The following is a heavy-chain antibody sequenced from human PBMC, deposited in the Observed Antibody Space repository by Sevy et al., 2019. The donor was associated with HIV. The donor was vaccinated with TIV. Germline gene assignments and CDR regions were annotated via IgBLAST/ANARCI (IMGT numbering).Heavy chain of an antibody. CDR1: GFTFTNYN. CDR3: AALYCSGGNCYWFDP. V-gene: IGHV3-21*01. Sequence: GGSLILSCAASGFTFTNYNMNWVRQAPGKGLEWVSSISSSGTYIYYADSVKGRFTISRDNAKNSLYLQMNSLRPEDRAVYYCAALYCSGGNCYWFDPWGQGTLVTVSS. D-gene: IGHD2-15*01. J-gene: IGHJ5*02. CDR2: ISSSGTYI.